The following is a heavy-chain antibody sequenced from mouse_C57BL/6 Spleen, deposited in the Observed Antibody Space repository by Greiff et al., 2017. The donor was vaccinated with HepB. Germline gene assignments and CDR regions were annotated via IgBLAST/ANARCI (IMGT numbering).Heavy chain of an antibody. J-gene: IGHJ1*03. D-gene: IGHD1-1*01. V-gene: IGHV1-69*01. Sequence: QVQLQQPGAELVMPGASVKLSCKASGYTFTSYWMHWVKQRPGQGLEWIGEIDPSDSYTNYNQKFKGKSTLTVDKSSSTAYMQLSSLTSEDSAVYYCARYYGSRYWYFDVWGTGTTVTVSS. CDR2: IDPSDSYT. CDR3: ARYYGSRYWYFDV. CDR1: GYTFTSYW.